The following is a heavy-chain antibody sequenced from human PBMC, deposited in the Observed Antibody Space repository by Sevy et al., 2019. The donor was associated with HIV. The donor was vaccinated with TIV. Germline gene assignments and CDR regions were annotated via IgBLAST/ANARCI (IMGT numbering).Heavy chain of an antibody. V-gene: IGHV3-7*01. CDR1: GFIFSGYT. D-gene: IGHD2-15*01. J-gene: IGHJ4*02. Sequence: GSLRLSCAASGFIFSGYTMTWVRQAPGKGLEWVANIKEDESARYYVDSVRGRFTISRDNTKTSLYLQMDSLRVEDTAVYFCARARGHCDGGISHPPDYWGQGTLVTVSS. CDR3: ARARGHCDGGISHPPDY. CDR2: IKEDESAR.